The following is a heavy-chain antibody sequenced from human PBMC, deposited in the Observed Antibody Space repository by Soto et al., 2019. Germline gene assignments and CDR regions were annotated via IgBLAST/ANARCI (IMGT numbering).Heavy chain of an antibody. CDR3: ANGVEYYYYGMDV. J-gene: IGHJ6*02. V-gene: IGHV3-30*18. Sequence: LRLSCAASGFTFSSYGMHWVRQAPGKGLEWVAVISYDGSNKYYADSVKGRFTISRDNSKNTLYLQMNSLRAEDTAVYYCANGVEYYYYGMDVWGQGTTVT. CDR2: ISYDGSNK. D-gene: IGHD2-21*01. CDR1: GFTFSSYG.